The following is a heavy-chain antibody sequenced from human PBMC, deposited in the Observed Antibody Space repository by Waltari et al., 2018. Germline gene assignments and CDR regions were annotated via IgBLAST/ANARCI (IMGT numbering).Heavy chain of an antibody. D-gene: IGHD3-16*02. CDR3: ARGPTPRYDYVWGSYRPPFDY. Sequence: QWGAGLLKPSETLSLTCAVYGGSFSGYYWSWIRQPPGKGLEWIGEINHSGSTNYNPSLKSRVTISVDTSKNQFSLKLSSVTAADTAVYYCARGPTPRYDYVWGSYRPPFDYWGQGTLVTVSS. J-gene: IGHJ4*02. CDR1: GGSFSGYY. V-gene: IGHV4-34*01. CDR2: INHSGST.